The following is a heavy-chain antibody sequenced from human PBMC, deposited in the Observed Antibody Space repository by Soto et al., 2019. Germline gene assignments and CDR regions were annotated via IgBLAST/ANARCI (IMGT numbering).Heavy chain of an antibody. D-gene: IGHD5-12*01. J-gene: IGHJ4*02. CDR1: VFTSSIHE. Sequence: GGSLRLSCAASVFTSSIHEMNWVRQAPGKGLEWVAVIRYNGIAKYYADSVKGRFTISRDNSKNTLYLQMNSLRAEDTAVYYCARDPHIVATITFDYWGQGTLVTVSS. CDR2: IRYNGIAK. V-gene: IGHV3-33*08. CDR3: ARDPHIVATITFDY.